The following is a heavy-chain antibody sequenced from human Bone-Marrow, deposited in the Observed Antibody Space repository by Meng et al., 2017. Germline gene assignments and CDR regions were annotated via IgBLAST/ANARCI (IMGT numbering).Heavy chain of an antibody. Sequence: LGQSGSQLTNPGASVKVSGKDSGYTITSYAMNWVRQAPGQGLEWMGWINTNTGNPTYAQGFTGRFVFSLDTSVSTAYLQISSLKAEDTAVYYCARELSIAAAPFDPWGQGTLVTVSS. CDR3: ARELSIAAAPFDP. CDR2: INTNTGNP. V-gene: IGHV7-4-1*02. D-gene: IGHD6-13*01. J-gene: IGHJ5*02. CDR1: GYTITSYA.